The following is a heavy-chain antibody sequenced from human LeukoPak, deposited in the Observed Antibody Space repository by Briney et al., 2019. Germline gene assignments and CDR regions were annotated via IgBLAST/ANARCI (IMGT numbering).Heavy chain of an antibody. CDR1: GGSISSSSYY. CDR2: IFYSGST. D-gene: IGHD3-3*01. V-gene: IGHV4-39*01. J-gene: IGHJ4*02. CDR3: ARLQSTIFGVGYFDY. Sequence: SETLSLTCTVSGGSISSSSYYWGWVRQPPGKGRGWSGCIFYSGSTYYSPSLKSRVTISVDPSKNQFSLKLSSVTAADPAVYYCARLQSTIFGVGYFDYWGQGTLVTVSS.